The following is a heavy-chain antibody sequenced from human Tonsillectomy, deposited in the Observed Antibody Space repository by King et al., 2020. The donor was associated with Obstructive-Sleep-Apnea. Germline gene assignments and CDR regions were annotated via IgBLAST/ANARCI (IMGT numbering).Heavy chain of an antibody. CDR3: AADPGYCSSTSCYRYYYYGMDV. CDR1: GFTFTSSA. J-gene: IGHJ6*02. D-gene: IGHD2-2*01. Sequence: QLVQSGPEVKKPGTSGKVSCKASGFTFTSSAMQWVRQARGQRLEWIGWIVVGSGNTNYAQKVQERVTITRDMSTSTAYMELSSLRSEDTAGYYCAADPGYCSSTSCYRYYYYGMDVWGQGTTVTVSS. V-gene: IGHV1-58*02. CDR2: IVVGSGNT.